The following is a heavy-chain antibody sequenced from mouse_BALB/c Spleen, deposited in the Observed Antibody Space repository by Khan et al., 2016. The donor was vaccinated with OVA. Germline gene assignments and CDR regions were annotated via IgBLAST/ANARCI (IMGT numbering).Heavy chain of an antibody. D-gene: IGHD2-1*01. CDR3: ARGYFGNYEFAY. CDR2: IFPGTGTT. CDR1: GYTFTSYW. V-gene: IGHV1S132*01. Sequence: QVQLQQSGAELVKPGASVKLSCKTSGYTFTSYWIQWVKQRPGQGLGWIGEIFPGTGTTYYNENFKGKATLNIDTSSTTAYMQLSSLTAEDSAVYCCARGYFGNYEFAYWGQGTLVTVSS. J-gene: IGHJ3*01.